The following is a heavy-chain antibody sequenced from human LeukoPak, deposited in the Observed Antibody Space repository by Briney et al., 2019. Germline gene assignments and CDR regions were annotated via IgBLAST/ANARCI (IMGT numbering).Heavy chain of an antibody. V-gene: IGHV1-8*01. CDR2: MNPNSGNT. Sequence: ASVKLSCKASGYTFTSYDMNWVRQATGQGLEWMGWMNPNSGNTGYAQKFQGRFTMTRNTSISTAYMELSSLRSEDTAVYYCARSGTPGYYYYGMDVWGQGTTVIVSS. D-gene: IGHD3-10*01. CDR1: GYTFTSYD. J-gene: IGHJ6*02. CDR3: ARSGTPGYYYYGMDV.